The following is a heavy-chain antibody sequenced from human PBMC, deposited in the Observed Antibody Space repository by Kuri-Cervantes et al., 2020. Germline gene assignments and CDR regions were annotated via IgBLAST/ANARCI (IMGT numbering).Heavy chain of an antibody. CDR2: IKQDGSEK. V-gene: IGHV3-7*03. J-gene: IGHJ6*02. D-gene: IGHD3-16*01. CDR1: GFTFSSYG. CDR3: ATGGWGSRDYYYYYGMDV. Sequence: GGSLRLSCAASGFTFSSYGMHWVRQAPGKGLEWVANIKQDGSEKYYVDSVKGRFTISRDNAKNSLYLQMNSLRAEDTALYYCATGGWGSRDYYYYYGMDVWGQGTTVTVSS.